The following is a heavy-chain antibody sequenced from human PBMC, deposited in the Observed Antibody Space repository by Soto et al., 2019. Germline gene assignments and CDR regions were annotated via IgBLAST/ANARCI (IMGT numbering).Heavy chain of an antibody. D-gene: IGHD2-2*01. CDR3: ARGYCSGASCYLRRDAFDF. CDR1: GFTFSNYN. V-gene: IGHV3-21*01. J-gene: IGHJ3*01. Sequence: EVQLVESGGGLVKPGGSLRLSCAASGFTFSNYNMNWVRQAPGKGLEWVSSITSSIGSTYYAGSVKGRFTISRDNAENSLYLQMNSLRAEDTAVYYCARGYCSGASCYLRRDAFDFWGQGTMLTVSS. CDR2: ITSSIGST.